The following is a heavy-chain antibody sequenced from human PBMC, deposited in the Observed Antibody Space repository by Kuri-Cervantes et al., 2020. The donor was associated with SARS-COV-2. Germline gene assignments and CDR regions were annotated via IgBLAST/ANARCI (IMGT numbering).Heavy chain of an antibody. CDR2: IDWDDDK. CDR1: GFSLSTSGMR. D-gene: IGHD5-18*01. CDR3: ARSTTGFTAMVTDYFDY. V-gene: IGHV2-70*04. Sequence: SGPTLVKPTQTLTLTCTFSGFSLSTSGMRVSWIRQPPGKALEWLARIDWDDDKFYSTSLKTRLTISKDTSKNQEVLTMTNMDPVDTATYYCARSTTGFTAMVTDYFDYWGQGTLVTVSS. J-gene: IGHJ4*02.